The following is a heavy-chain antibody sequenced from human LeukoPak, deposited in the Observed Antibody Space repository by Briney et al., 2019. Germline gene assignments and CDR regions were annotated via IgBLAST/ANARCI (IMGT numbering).Heavy chain of an antibody. J-gene: IGHJ5*02. D-gene: IGHD6-13*01. CDR3: ARGGYSSRSPRDWFDP. CDR1: GYSFTSYW. V-gene: IGHV5-51*01. CDR2: IYPGDSDT. Sequence: GESLKISCKGSGYSFTSYWIGWVRQMPGKGLEWMGIIYPGDSDTRYSPSFQGQVTISADKSISTAYLQWSSLKASDTAMYYCARGGYSSRSPRDWFDPWGQGTLVTVSS.